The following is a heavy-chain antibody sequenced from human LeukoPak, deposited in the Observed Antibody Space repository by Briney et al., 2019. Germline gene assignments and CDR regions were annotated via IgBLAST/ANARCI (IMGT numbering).Heavy chain of an antibody. V-gene: IGHV4-39*07. CDR1: GGSISSGSYY. J-gene: IGHJ6*03. CDR2: IYHSGST. Sequence: SQTLSLTCTVSGGSISSGSYYWSWIRQRPGKGLEWSGSIYHSGSTYYNPSLKSRVTISVDTSKNPFSLKLSSVTAADTAVYYCAREGAAGDYYYYYMDVWGKGTTVTVSS. CDR3: AREGAAGDYYYYYMDV. D-gene: IGHD6-13*01.